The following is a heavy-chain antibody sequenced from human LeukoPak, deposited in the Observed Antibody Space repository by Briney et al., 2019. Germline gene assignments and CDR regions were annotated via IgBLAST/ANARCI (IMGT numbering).Heavy chain of an antibody. J-gene: IGHJ4*02. V-gene: IGHV3-53*01. CDR1: GFTFNNYA. Sequence: GGSLRLSCAASGFTFNNYAISWVRQAPGKGLEWVSVIYSGGSTYYADSVKGRSTISRDNSKNTLYLQMNSLRAEDTAVYYCARAVRDDFWSKGYFDYWGQGTLVTVSS. CDR2: IYSGGST. D-gene: IGHD3-3*01. CDR3: ARAVRDDFWSKGYFDY.